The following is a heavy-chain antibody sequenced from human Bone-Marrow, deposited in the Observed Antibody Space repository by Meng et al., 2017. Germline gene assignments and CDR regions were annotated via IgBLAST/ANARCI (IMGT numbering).Heavy chain of an antibody. CDR1: GLTFSTSA. V-gene: IGHV3-23*01. D-gene: IGHD3-10*01. CDR3: GGVRGVERGAQY. CDR2: ITGSETRTKLA. Sequence: GESLKISCDVSGLTFSTSAFNWVRRAPGKGLEYVASITGSETRTKLAFHADSVRGRFTISRDDSRSSLYLQMNNPRVDDTAVYHCGGVRGVERGAQYWGQGIPVTVSS. J-gene: IGHJ4*02.